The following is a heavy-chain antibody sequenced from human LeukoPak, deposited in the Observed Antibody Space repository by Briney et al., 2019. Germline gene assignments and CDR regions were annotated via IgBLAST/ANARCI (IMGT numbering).Heavy chain of an antibody. D-gene: IGHD3-22*01. CDR1: GGSINNYY. CDR2: INYSGST. V-gene: IGHV4-59*08. Sequence: SETLSLTCTVSGGSINNYYWSWIRQPPGKGLEWIGYINYSGSTNYNPSLKNRVTISVDTSTNQFSLRLSSVTAADTAVYYCARHDPLITMIIGERAFDMWGQGTMVTVPS. J-gene: IGHJ3*02. CDR3: ARHDPLITMIIGERAFDM.